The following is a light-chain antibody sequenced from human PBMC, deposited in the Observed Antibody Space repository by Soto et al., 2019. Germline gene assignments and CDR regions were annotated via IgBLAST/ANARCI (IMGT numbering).Light chain of an antibody. Sequence: VTWMTQSPSLLSASTGDRVTISCQMSQGISSYLAWYQQKPGKAPELLIYDASTLQSGGPSRFSGSRSGTDFTLTISCLQSEDFAPYYCQQYYSFPPTFGQGTRLEIK. V-gene: IGKV1D-8*01. CDR3: QQYYSFPPT. CDR2: DAS. J-gene: IGKJ5*01. CDR1: QGISSY.